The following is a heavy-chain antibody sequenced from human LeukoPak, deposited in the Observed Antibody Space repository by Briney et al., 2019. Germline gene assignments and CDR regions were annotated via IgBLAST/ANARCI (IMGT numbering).Heavy chain of an antibody. CDR3: AKDAFHCSSTSCYLYYLDY. J-gene: IGHJ4*02. CDR2: ISGSGGST. V-gene: IGHV3-23*01. Sequence: GGSLRLSCAASGFTFSSYAMSWVRQAPGKGLEWVSAISGSGGSTYYADSVKGRFTISRDNSKNTLYLQMNSLRAEDTAVYYCAKDAFHCSSTSCYLYYLDYWGQGTLVTVSS. CDR1: GFTFSSYA. D-gene: IGHD2-2*01.